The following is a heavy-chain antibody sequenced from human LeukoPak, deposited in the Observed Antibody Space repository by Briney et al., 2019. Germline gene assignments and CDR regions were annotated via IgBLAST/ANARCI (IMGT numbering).Heavy chain of an antibody. D-gene: IGHD3-16*02. V-gene: IGHV3-11*01. CDR2: IVSSGSST. CDR1: GFTFRDYY. CDR3: ARAYRDAFDI. Sequence: GGSLRLSCAASGFTFRDYYMGWIRQAPGKGLEWVSYIVSSGSSTYYADSVKGRFTISRDNAKISLFLQMNSLRAEDTAVYYCARAYRDAFDIWGQGTMATVSS. J-gene: IGHJ3*02.